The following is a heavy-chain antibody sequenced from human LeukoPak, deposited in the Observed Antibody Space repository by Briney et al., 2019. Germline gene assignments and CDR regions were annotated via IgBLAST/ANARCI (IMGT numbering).Heavy chain of an antibody. Sequence: PGGSLRLSCAASGFTFSSYGMHWVRQAPGKGLEWVAVIWYDGSNKYYADSVKGRFTISRDNSKNTLYLQMNSLRAEDTAVYYCAKDSGYLSIAAAGPYNWFDPWGQGTLVTVSS. CDR2: IWYDGSNK. CDR1: GFTFSSYG. V-gene: IGHV3-30*02. CDR3: AKDSGYLSIAAAGPYNWFDP. D-gene: IGHD6-13*01. J-gene: IGHJ5*02.